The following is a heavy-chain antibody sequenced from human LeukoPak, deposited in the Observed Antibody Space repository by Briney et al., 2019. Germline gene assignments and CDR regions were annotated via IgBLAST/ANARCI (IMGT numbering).Heavy chain of an antibody. CDR3: ARGPGDWLLFVPHKNYYFDY. J-gene: IGHJ4*02. V-gene: IGHV3-48*02. D-gene: IGHD3/OR15-3a*01. Sequence: GGSLRLSCAASGFTFSSYSMNWVRQAPGKGLEWVSYISSSSSTIYYADSVKGRFTISRDNAKNSLYLQMNSLRDEDTAVYYCARGPGDWLLFVPHKNYYFDYWGQGTLVTVSS. CDR2: ISSSSSTI. CDR1: GFTFSSYS.